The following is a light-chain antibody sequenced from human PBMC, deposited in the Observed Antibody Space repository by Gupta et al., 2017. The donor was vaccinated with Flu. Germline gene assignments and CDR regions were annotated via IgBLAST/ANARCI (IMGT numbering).Light chain of an antibody. CDR3: QQHGSKRLCS. J-gene: IGKJ2*04. CDR2: DEA. Sequence: TLTLYPGASVNLACRARHNMNVNYLVCFEQKQVQAPRLLVYDEATRVTGITDRFGGSEFGINVTLPIIRREQEEFAVYYCQQHGSKRLCSFGQGTHMDIK. CDR1: HNMNVNY. V-gene: IGKV3-20*01.